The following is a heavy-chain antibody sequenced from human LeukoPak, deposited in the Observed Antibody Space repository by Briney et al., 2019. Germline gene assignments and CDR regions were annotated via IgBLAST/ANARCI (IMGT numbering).Heavy chain of an antibody. CDR2: ITPISGTA. V-gene: IGHV1-69*05. J-gene: IGHJ2*01. Sequence: ASVKVSCKASGGTFSSYAISWVRQAPGQGLEWMGRITPISGTANYAQKFQGRVTITTDESTSTAYMELSSLRSEDTAVYYCARDLGGTFSYWYFDLWGHGTLVTVSS. CDR1: GGTFSSYA. CDR3: ARDLGGTFSYWYFDL. D-gene: IGHD3-10*01.